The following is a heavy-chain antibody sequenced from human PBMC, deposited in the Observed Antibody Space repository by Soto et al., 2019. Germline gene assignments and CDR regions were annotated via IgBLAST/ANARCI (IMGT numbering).Heavy chain of an antibody. Sequence: SQTLSLTCAISGDSVSSNSAAWNWIRQSPSRGLEWLGRTYYRSKWYNDYAVSVKSRITINPDTSKNQFSLQLNSVTPEDTAVYSCPRALAVPGQGAYYHYGKNVCRKVTTITASS. J-gene: IGHJ6*04. V-gene: IGHV6-1*01. CDR2: TYYRSKWYN. CDR1: GDSVSSNSAA. D-gene: IGHD6-19*01. CDR3: PRALAVPGQGAYYHYGKNV.